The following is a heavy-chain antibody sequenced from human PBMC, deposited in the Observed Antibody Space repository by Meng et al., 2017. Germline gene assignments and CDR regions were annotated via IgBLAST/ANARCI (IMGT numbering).Heavy chain of an antibody. CDR1: GGTFSSYA. J-gene: IGHJ4*02. V-gene: IGHV1-69*06. CDR3: ARATYYYDSSGYDDY. CDR2: IIPIFGTA. Sequence: QGQLVQSGAGVKKPGSPVKVPCKASGGTFSSYAISWVRQAPGQGLEWMGGIIPIFGTANYAQKFQGRVTITADKSTSTAYMELSSLRSEDTAVYYCARATYYYDSSGYDDYWGQGTLVTVSS. D-gene: IGHD3-22*01.